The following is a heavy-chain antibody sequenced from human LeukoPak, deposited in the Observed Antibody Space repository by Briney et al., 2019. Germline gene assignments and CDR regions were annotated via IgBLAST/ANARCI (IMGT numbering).Heavy chain of an antibody. J-gene: IGHJ4*02. CDR1: GGSFSGYY. Sequence: SETLSLTCAVYGGSFSGYYWGWIRQPPGKGLEWIGSIDYSGSTYYNPSLKSRVTISVDTSKNQFSLKLSSVTAADTAVYYCASTYYDFWSGYYGDYWGQGTLVTVSS. CDR3: ASTYYDFWSGYYGDY. CDR2: IDYSGST. V-gene: IGHV4-34*01. D-gene: IGHD3-3*01.